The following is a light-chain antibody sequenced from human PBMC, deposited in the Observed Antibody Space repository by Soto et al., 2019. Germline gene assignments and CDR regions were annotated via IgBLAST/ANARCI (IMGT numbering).Light chain of an antibody. CDR2: SHN. Sequence: QSVLAQSPSASGTPGQRVTISCSGSSSNIGSNAVNWYQHLPGTAPKLLVYSHNQRPSGVPDRFSGSQSGTSASLAISGLQSEDEGDYYCATWDGSLNGYGVGPGTKVTVL. CDR1: SSNIGSNA. V-gene: IGLV1-44*01. CDR3: ATWDGSLNGYG. J-gene: IGLJ1*01.